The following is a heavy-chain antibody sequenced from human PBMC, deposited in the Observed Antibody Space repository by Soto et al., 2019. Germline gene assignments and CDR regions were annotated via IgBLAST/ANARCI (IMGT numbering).Heavy chain of an antibody. Sequence: SYTLSLSCTVSGGSISSYYWSWILQPPGKGLEWIGYIYYSGSTNYNPSLKSRVTISVDTSKNQFSLKLSSVTAADTAVYYCARAHTAMAPSDAFDIWGQGTMVTVSS. J-gene: IGHJ3*02. CDR3: ARAHTAMAPSDAFDI. CDR2: IYYSGST. CDR1: GGSISSYY. D-gene: IGHD5-18*01. V-gene: IGHV4-59*07.